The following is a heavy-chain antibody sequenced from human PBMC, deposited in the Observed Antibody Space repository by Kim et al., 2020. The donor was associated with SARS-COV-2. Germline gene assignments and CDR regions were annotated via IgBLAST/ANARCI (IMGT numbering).Heavy chain of an antibody. D-gene: IGHD4-17*01. Sequence: YNPALKSRVTISVDTSKNQFSLKLSSVTAADTAVYYCARLTTVTYNWFDPWGQGTLVTVSS. V-gene: IGHV4-61*07. CDR3: ARLTTVTYNWFDP. J-gene: IGHJ5*02.